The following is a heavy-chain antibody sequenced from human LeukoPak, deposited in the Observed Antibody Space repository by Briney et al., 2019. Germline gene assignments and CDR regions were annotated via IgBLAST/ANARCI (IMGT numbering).Heavy chain of an antibody. J-gene: IGHJ4*02. Sequence: DPGGSLRLSCTATGFIFSKAWMSWVRQAPGKGLEWVSIVYTGGSTYYADSVKGRFTISRDNSKNTLYLQMNSLRVEDSAVYYCARVLGMATIEEYFDYWGQGTLVTVSS. CDR1: GFIFSKAW. D-gene: IGHD5-24*01. CDR2: VYTGGST. V-gene: IGHV3-66*01. CDR3: ARVLGMATIEEYFDY.